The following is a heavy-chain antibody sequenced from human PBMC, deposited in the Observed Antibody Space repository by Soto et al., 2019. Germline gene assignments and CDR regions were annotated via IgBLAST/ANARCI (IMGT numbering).Heavy chain of an antibody. V-gene: IGHV1-8*01. J-gene: IGHJ5*02. D-gene: IGHD6-6*01. Sequence: ASVKVSCKASGYTFTSYDINWVRQATGQGLEWMGWMNPNSGNTGYAQKFQGRVTMTRNTSISTAYMELSSLRSEDTAVYYCARRSIAARRSNWFDPRGQGTLLTVSS. CDR1: GYTFTSYD. CDR2: MNPNSGNT. CDR3: ARRSIAARRSNWFDP.